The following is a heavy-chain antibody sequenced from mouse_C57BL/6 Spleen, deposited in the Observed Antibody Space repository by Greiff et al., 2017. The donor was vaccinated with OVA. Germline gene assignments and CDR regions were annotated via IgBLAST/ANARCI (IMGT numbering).Heavy chain of an antibody. CDR2: IDPSDSYN. CDR3: ARSEIAY. Sequence: QVQLQQPGAELVKPGASVKLSCKASGYTFTSYWLQWVKQRPGQGLEWIGEIDPSDSYNNYNQTFKGKATLTVDTSSSTAYMQLSRLTSEDSAVYYCARSEIAYWGQGTLVTVSA. V-gene: IGHV1-50*01. J-gene: IGHJ3*01. CDR1: GYTFTSYW.